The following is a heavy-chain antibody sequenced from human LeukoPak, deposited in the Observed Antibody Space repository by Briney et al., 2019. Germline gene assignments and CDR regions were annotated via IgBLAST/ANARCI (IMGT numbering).Heavy chain of an antibody. D-gene: IGHD6-13*01. CDR2: ISYDGSNE. J-gene: IGHJ6*04. CDR3: AKDKGPIAAAHYYYGMDV. CDR1: GFTFSSYG. V-gene: IGHV3-30*18. Sequence: GRSLRLSCAASGFTFSSYGMHWVRQAPGKGLEWVAVISYDGSNEYYADSVKGRFTISRDNSKNTLYLQMNSLRAEDTAVYYCAKDKGPIAAAHYYYGMDVWGKGTTVAVSS.